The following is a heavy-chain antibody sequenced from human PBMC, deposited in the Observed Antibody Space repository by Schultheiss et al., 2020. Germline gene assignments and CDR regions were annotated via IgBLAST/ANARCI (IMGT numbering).Heavy chain of an antibody. Sequence: SETLSLTCTVSGDSMSRTSYYWGWIRQPPGKGLEWIGSVYYSGSTYYNPSLKSRVTISVDTSKNQFSLKLSSVTAADTAVYYCARAVTTDFDYWGQGTLVTGYS. J-gene: IGHJ4*02. D-gene: IGHD4-17*01. CDR2: VYYSGST. V-gene: IGHV4-39*07. CDR1: GDSMSRTSYY. CDR3: ARAVTTDFDY.